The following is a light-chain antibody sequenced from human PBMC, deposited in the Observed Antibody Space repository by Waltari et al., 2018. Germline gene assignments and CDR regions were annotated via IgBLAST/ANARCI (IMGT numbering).Light chain of an antibody. CDR1: HSISDS. V-gene: IGKV3D-15*01. CDR2: GAS. J-gene: IGKJ1*01. Sequence: EIVMTQSPATLSVSPGERATLPCTASHSISDSLVWYQQRPGQAPRLLIYGASTRATGIPARFSGSGSGTEFTLTISSLQSEDFAVYYCHQYKIWPEAFGQGTKVEIK. CDR3: HQYKIWPEA.